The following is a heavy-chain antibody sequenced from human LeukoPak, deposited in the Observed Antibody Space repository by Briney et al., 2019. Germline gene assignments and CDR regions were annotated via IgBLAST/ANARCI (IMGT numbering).Heavy chain of an antibody. D-gene: IGHD6-19*01. Sequence: GGSLRLSCTASGFTFGDYPMTWVRQAPGKGLEWVSAISGSGGSTYYADSVKGRFTISRDNSKNTLYLQMNSLRAEDTAVYYCAKGRDSSGWYRGVAFDIWGQGTLVTVSS. J-gene: IGHJ4*02. CDR3: AKGRDSSGWYRGVAFDI. CDR1: GFTFGDYP. CDR2: ISGSGGST. V-gene: IGHV3-23*01.